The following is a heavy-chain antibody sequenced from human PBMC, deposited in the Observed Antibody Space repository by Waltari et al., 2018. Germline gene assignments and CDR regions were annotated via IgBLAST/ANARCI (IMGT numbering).Heavy chain of an antibody. Sequence: EVQLVESGGGLVQPGGSLRLSCAASGFTFNSYAMNWVRQAPGEGPEWVSTSSGNGFSRYYADSVEGRFTISRDNSRNTVYLQMSSLRAEDTAIYYCAKAHWDYGNYYYYYMDGWGNGTTVIVSS. CDR3: AKAHWDYGNYYYYYMDG. D-gene: IGHD1-7*01. J-gene: IGHJ6*03. V-gene: IGHV3-23*04. CDR1: GFTFNSYA. CDR2: SSGNGFSR.